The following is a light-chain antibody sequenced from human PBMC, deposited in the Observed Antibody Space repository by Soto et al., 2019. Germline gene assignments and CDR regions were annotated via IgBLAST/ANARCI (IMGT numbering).Light chain of an antibody. J-gene: IGKJ4*01. CDR1: QSVSSGY. CDR3: QQRSNWPLT. CDR2: GAS. Sequence: EIVLTQSPGTLSLSPGERATLSCRASQSVSSGYLAWYQQKPGQAPRLLISGASSRATGIPDRFSGGGSGTDFTLTISSLEPEDFAVYYCQQRSNWPLTFGGGTKV. V-gene: IGKV3D-20*02.